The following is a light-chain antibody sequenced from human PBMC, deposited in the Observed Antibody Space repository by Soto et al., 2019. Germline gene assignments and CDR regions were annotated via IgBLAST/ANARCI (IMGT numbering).Light chain of an antibody. CDR2: EVS. CDR3: SSYAGSNNVV. CDR1: SSDVGGYTY. Sequence: QSVLTQPPSASGSPGQSVTISCTGTSSDVGGYTYVSWYQQHPGKAPKLMFYEVSKRPSGVPDRFSGSKSGNTASLTVSGLQAEDEADYYCSSYAGSNNVVFGGGTKLTVL. V-gene: IGLV2-8*01. J-gene: IGLJ2*01.